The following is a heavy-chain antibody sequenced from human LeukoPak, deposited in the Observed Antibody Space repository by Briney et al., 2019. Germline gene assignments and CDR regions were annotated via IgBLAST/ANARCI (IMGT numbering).Heavy chain of an antibody. CDR2: ISGSGGST. V-gene: IGHV3-23*01. CDR1: GFTFSSYA. Sequence: GGSLRLSCAASGFTFSSYAMSWVRQAPGNGLEWVSAISGSGGSTYYADSVKGRFTISRDNSKNTLYLQMNSLRAEDTPVYYCAKDRDYGDSDYWGQGTLVTVSS. D-gene: IGHD4-17*01. CDR3: AKDRDYGDSDY. J-gene: IGHJ4*02.